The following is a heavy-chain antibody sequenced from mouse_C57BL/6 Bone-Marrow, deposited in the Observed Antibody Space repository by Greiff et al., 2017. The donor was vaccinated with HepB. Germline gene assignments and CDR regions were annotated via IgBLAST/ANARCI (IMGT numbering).Heavy chain of an antibody. CDR3: ARDRGFAY. CDR1: GFTFSSYA. J-gene: IGHJ3*01. CDR2: ISDGGSYT. Sequence: EVQGVESGGGLVKPGGSLKLSCAASGFTFSSYAMSWVRQTPEKRLEWVATISDGGSYTYYPDNVKGRFTISRDNAKNNLYLQMSHLKSEDTAMYYCARDRGFAYWGQGTLVTVSA. V-gene: IGHV5-4*01.